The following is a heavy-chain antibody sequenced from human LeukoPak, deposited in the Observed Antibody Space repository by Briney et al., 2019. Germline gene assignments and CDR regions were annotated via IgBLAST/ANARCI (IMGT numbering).Heavy chain of an antibody. V-gene: IGHV3-21*01. Sequence: GGSLRLSCAASGFTFSSYSMNWVRQAPGKGLEWVSSISSSSSYIYYADSVKGRFTFSRDNAKNSLYLQMNSLRAEDTAVYYCARDVQLERPSYNWFDPWGQGTLVTVSS. D-gene: IGHD1-1*01. CDR1: GFTFSSYS. CDR2: ISSSSSYI. J-gene: IGHJ5*02. CDR3: ARDVQLERPSYNWFDP.